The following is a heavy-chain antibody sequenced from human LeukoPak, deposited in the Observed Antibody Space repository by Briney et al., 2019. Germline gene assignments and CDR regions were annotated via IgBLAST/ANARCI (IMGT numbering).Heavy chain of an antibody. CDR3: ARASRLGSSSSTVY. D-gene: IGHD6-13*01. CDR1: GFTFSRYW. V-gene: IGHV3-7*01. J-gene: IGHJ4*02. CDR2: IKEDGSIK. Sequence: GGSLRLSCAASGFTFSRYWMTWVRQAPGKGLEWVANIKEDGSIKYYVDSVKGRFTISRDNAKNSLYLQMNSLRAEDTAVYYCARASRLGSSSSTVYWGQGTLVTVSS.